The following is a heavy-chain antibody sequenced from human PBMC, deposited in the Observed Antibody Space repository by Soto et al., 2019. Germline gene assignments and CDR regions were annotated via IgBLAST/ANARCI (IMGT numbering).Heavy chain of an antibody. CDR2: ISYDGSNK. J-gene: IGHJ6*02. V-gene: IGHV3-30*18. Sequence: PVGSLRLSCAASGFTFSSYGMHWVRQAPGKGLEWVAVISYDGSNKYYADSVKGRFTISRDNSKNTLYLQMNSLRAEDTAVYYCAKDGGYSSGWYRVWDYYYGMDVWGQGTTVTVSS. CDR1: GFTFSSYG. D-gene: IGHD6-19*01. CDR3: AKDGGYSSGWYRVWDYYYGMDV.